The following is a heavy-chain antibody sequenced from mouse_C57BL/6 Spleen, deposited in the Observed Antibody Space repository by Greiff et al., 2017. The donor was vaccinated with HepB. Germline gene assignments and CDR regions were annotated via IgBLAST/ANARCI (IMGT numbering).Heavy chain of an antibody. J-gene: IGHJ3*01. Sequence: EVQRVESGGGLVKPGGSLKLSCAASGFTFSSYAMSWVRQTPEKRLEWVATISDGGSYTYYPDNVKGRFTISRDNAKNNLYLQMSHLKSEDTAMYYCAREGYWDGFAYWGQGTLVTVSA. V-gene: IGHV5-4*01. D-gene: IGHD4-1*01. CDR2: ISDGGSYT. CDR3: AREGYWDGFAY. CDR1: GFTFSSYA.